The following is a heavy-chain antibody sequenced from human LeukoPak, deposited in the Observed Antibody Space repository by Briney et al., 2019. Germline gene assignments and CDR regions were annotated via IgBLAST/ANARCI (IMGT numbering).Heavy chain of an antibody. J-gene: IGHJ6*03. CDR1: GGSISSYY. CDR2: IYTSGST. Sequence: SETLSLTCTVSGGSISSYYWSWIRQLAGKGLEWIGRIYTSGSTNYNPSLKSRVTMSVDTSKNQFSLKLSSVTAADTAVYYCAGGSRRYYYYYMDVWGKGTTVTISS. CDR3: AGGSRRYYYYYMDV. V-gene: IGHV4-4*07. D-gene: IGHD1-14*01.